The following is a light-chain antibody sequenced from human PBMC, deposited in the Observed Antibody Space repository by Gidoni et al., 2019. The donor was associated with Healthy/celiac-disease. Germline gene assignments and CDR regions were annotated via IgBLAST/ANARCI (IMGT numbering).Light chain of an antibody. CDR3: QSRLT. V-gene: IGKV4-1*01. J-gene: IGKJ4*01. CDR2: WAS. Sequence: DLVMTQSPDSLAVSLGERATINCNSSQSVLSSSNNNNYLNWYHQKAGQPPKLLFYWASTRESGVPDRFSGGGSGTDFTLTISSLQAEDVAVYYCQSRLTFGGGTKVEIK. CDR1: QSVLSSSNNNNY.